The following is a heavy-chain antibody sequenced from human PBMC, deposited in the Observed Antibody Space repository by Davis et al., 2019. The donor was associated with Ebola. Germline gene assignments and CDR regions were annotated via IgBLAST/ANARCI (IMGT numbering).Heavy chain of an antibody. CDR1: GGSFSGYY. CDR2: INYSGST. V-gene: IGHV4-34*01. Sequence: GSLRLSCDVYGGSFSGYYWSWIRQLPGKGLEWIGEINYSGSTNYNPSLKSRVTISVDTSKNQFSLKLSSVTAADTAVYYCARGTYYYGSGSYYRPFDYWGQGTLVTVSS. D-gene: IGHD3-10*01. J-gene: IGHJ4*02. CDR3: ARGTYYYGSGSYYRPFDY.